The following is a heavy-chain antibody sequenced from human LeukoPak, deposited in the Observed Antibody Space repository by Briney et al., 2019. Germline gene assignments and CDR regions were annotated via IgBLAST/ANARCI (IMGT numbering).Heavy chain of an antibody. D-gene: IGHD4-11*01. J-gene: IGHJ4*02. CDR2: ITGSGLST. CDR1: GFTFSSYA. Sequence: GASLRLSCSASGFTFSSYAMTWVRQAPGKGLEWVSSITGSGLSTYYADSVKGRFTISRDNSKNTLYLQVNSLRVEDTAVYNCAKSYRNYDYWGQGTLVTVSS. V-gene: IGHV3-23*01. CDR3: AKSYRNYDY.